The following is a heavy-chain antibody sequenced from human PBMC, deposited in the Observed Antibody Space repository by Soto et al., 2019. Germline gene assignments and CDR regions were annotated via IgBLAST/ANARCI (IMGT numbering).Heavy chain of an antibody. CDR1: GFSVSGSY. D-gene: IGHD6-6*01. Sequence: VQLVESGGALIQPGGSLRLSCAVSGFSVSGSYMSWVRQAPGKGLEWVSGMYSTGTMKYAASVRGRFTISRDSYNDTLFLQMTNLGADDTAVYYCARSDYSTSSYYYALDAWGRGTAVTVSS. J-gene: IGHJ6*02. CDR3: ARSDYSTSSYYYALDA. CDR2: MYSTGTM. V-gene: IGHV3-53*01.